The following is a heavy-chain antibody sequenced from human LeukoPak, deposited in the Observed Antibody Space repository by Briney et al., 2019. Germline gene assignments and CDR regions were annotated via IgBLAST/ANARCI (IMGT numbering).Heavy chain of an antibody. CDR3: ARTYIVATIRAFDI. J-gene: IGHJ3*02. D-gene: IGHD5-12*01. CDR1: GFTFSSYS. CDR2: ISSSSSYK. V-gene: IGHV3-21*01. Sequence: PGGSLRLSCAASGFTFSSYSMNWVRQAPGKGLEWVSSISSSSSYKYYADSVKGRFTISRDNAKNSLYLQMNSLRAEDTAVYYCARTYIVATIRAFDIWGQGTMVTVSS.